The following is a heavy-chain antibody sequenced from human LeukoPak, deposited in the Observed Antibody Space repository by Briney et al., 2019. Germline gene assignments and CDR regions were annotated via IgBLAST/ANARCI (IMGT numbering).Heavy chain of an antibody. J-gene: IGHJ4*02. CDR2: IYPGDSDT. Sequence: GESLRISCKGSGYSFTSYWIGWVRQMPGKGLEWMGIIYPGDSDTRYSPSFQGQVTISADKSITTAYLQWSSLKASDTAMYYCARARYCSGGSCYAEYWGQGTLVTVSS. D-gene: IGHD2-15*01. CDR3: ARARYCSGGSCYAEY. CDR1: GYSFTSYW. V-gene: IGHV5-51*01.